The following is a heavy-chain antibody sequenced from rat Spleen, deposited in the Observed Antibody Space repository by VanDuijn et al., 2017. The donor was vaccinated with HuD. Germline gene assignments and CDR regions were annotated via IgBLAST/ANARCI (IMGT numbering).Heavy chain of an antibody. Sequence: EVRLVESDGGLVQPGGSLKLSCAASGFAFSDFFMAWVRQAPAKGLEWVATISSDGSTTYYRDSVKGRFTISRANAKSTLNLQMDSLRSEDTATYYCTTGGYYGYTYGFAYWGQGTLVTVSS. D-gene: IGHD1-9*01. CDR2: ISSDGSTT. CDR1: GFAFSDFF. CDR3: TTGGYYGYTYGFAY. J-gene: IGHJ3*01. V-gene: IGHV5-29*01.